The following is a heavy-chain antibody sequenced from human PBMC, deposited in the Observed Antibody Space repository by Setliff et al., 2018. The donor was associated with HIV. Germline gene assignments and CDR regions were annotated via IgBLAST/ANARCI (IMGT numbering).Heavy chain of an antibody. V-gene: IGHV4-4*08. Sequence: SETLSLTCTVSGGSISSYYWSWIRQPPGKGLEWIGYIYTRGSTNYNPSLKSRVTISVDTSKNQFSLKLSSVTVADTAVYYCARELGASPHDVFDIWGQGTMVTVSS. CDR1: GGSISSYY. CDR2: IYTRGST. J-gene: IGHJ3*02. D-gene: IGHD3-16*01. CDR3: ARELGASPHDVFDI.